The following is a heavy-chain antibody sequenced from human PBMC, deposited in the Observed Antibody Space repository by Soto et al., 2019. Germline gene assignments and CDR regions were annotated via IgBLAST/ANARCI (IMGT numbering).Heavy chain of an antibody. V-gene: IGHV1-18*01. CDR1: GYTFFSYV. CDR2: ISTYSGDT. Sequence: QVHLVQFGVEVKIPGASVKVSCQASGYTFFSYVMSWVRQAPGQGLEWMGWISTYSGDTKYAQKFQGRVTMTTDTSTTTAYLELRRLRSDDTAVYYCARHHGPTTSENWFDPWGQGTLVTVSS. D-gene: IGHD5-12*01. CDR3: ARHHGPTTSENWFDP. J-gene: IGHJ5*02.